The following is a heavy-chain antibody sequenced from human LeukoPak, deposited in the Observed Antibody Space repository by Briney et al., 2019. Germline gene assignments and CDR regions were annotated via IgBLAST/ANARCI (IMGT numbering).Heavy chain of an antibody. D-gene: IGHD5/OR15-5a*01. V-gene: IGHV3-21*01. CDR3: ARDPTQYLRYGHFDY. CDR2: SNNVASHI. CDR1: GFTCSSSA. Sequence: RSGGSLRLSCAASGFTCSSSAMNWGRQAPGQGREWVSYSNNVASHIYYAHSVKGRFTISRDNAKNSLYLQMNSLSDEDTAVYYCARDPTQYLRYGHFDYWGQGTLVTVSS. J-gene: IGHJ4*02.